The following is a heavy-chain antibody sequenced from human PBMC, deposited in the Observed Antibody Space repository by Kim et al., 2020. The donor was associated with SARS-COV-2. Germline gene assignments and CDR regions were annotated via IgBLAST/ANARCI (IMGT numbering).Heavy chain of an antibody. D-gene: IGHD6-6*01. Sequence: RYRPSFQGQVTISADKSISTAYLQWSSLKASDTAMYYCARQRDSSSGTNWFNPWGQGTLVTVSS. J-gene: IGHJ5*02. CDR3: ARQRDSSSGTNWFNP. V-gene: IGHV5-51*01.